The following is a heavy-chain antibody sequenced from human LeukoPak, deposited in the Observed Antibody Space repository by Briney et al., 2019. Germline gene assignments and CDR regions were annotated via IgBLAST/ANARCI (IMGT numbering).Heavy chain of an antibody. Sequence: GASVKVSCKASGYTFTGYYMHWVRQAPGKGLEWMGWINPNSGGTNYAQKLQGRVTMTRDTSISTAYMELSRLRSDDTAVYYCAIGFWSGYYFDYWGQGTLVTVSS. D-gene: IGHD3-3*01. CDR2: INPNSGGT. CDR1: GYTFTGYY. CDR3: AIGFWSGYYFDY. J-gene: IGHJ4*02. V-gene: IGHV1-2*02.